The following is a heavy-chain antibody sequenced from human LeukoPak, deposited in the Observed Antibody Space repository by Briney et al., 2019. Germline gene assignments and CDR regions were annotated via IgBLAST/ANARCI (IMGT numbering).Heavy chain of an antibody. D-gene: IGHD3-10*01. V-gene: IGHV3-23*01. CDR3: AKDLGAGGGSVFDY. CDR1: GFTFSSYA. J-gene: IGHJ4*02. Sequence: GGSLRLSCAASGFTFSSYAMTWVRQAPGKGLEWVSSISGGGGSTYYADSAKGRFTISRDNSKNTLYLQMNSLRAEDTAVYYCAKDLGAGGGSVFDYWGQGALVTVSS. CDR2: ISGGGGST.